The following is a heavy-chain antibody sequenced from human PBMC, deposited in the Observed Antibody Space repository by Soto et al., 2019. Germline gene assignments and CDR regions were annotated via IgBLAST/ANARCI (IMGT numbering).Heavy chain of an antibody. J-gene: IGHJ5*02. V-gene: IGHV1-2*04. D-gene: IGHD3-3*01. CDR2: INPNSGGT. CDR1: GYTFTGYY. Sequence: QVQLVQSGAEVKKPGASVKVSCKASGYTFTGYYMHWVRQAPGQGLEWMGWINPNSGGTNYAQKFQGWVTMTRDTSISPAYMELIRLRSDDTAVYYCAREYYDPRRRFDPWGQGTLVTVSS. CDR3: AREYYDPRRRFDP.